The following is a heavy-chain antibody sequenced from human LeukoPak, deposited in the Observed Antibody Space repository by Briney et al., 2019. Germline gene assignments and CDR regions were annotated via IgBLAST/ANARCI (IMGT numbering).Heavy chain of an antibody. V-gene: IGHV3-33*01. Sequence: GRSLRLSCAASGFTFSSYGMHWVRQAPGKGLEWVAVIWYDGSNKYYADSVNGRFTISRDNSKNTLYLQMNSLRAEDTAVYYCARDHHKLTYYYDSSGYYFDYWGQGTLVTVSS. CDR1: GFTFSSYG. CDR3: ARDHHKLTYYYDSSGYYFDY. D-gene: IGHD3-22*01. J-gene: IGHJ4*02. CDR2: IWYDGSNK.